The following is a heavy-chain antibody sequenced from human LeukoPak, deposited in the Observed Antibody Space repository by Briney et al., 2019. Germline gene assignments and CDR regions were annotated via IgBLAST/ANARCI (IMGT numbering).Heavy chain of an antibody. V-gene: IGHV4-59*08. D-gene: IGHD3-16*02. CDR2: IYYSGST. CDR3: VSSQGIDI. Sequence: PSETLSLTYTVSGGSISSYYWSWIRQPPGKGLEWIGYIYYSGSTNYNPSLKSRVTISVDTSKNQFSLKLSSVTAADTAVYYCVSSQGIDIWGQGTMVTVSS. CDR1: GGSISSYY. J-gene: IGHJ3*02.